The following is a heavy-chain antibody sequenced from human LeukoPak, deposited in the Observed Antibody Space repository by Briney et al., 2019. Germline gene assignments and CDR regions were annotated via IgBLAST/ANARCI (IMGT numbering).Heavy chain of an antibody. Sequence: PSETLSLTCTVSGGSISSSSYYWGWIRQPPGKGLEWIGSIYYSGSTYYNPSLKSRVTISVDTSKNQFSLKLSSVTAADTAVYYCARVPSMVYAMNWFDPWGQGTLVTVSS. CDR3: ARVPSMVYAMNWFDP. D-gene: IGHD2-8*01. V-gene: IGHV4-39*07. CDR1: GGSISSSSYY. CDR2: IYYSGST. J-gene: IGHJ5*02.